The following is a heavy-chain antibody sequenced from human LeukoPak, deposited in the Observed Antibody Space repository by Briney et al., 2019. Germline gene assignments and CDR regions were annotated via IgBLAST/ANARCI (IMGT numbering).Heavy chain of an antibody. J-gene: IGHJ4*02. CDR1: GYPFTSYG. CDR2: ISAYNGNT. V-gene: IGHV1-18*01. Sequence: ASVKVSCKASGYPFTSYGISWVRQAPGQGLEWMGWISAYNGNTNYAQKLQGRVTMTTDTSTSTAYMELRSLRSDDTAVYYCARVPTYYDFWSGYIYYFDYWGQGTLVTVSS. D-gene: IGHD3-3*01. CDR3: ARVPTYYDFWSGYIYYFDY.